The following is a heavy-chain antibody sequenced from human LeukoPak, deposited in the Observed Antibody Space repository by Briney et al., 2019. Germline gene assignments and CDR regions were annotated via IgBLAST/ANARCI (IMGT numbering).Heavy chain of an antibody. CDR3: AKDWGVYSSGWYDWDYFDY. V-gene: IGHV3-30*18. Sequence: GGSLRLSCAASGFTFSSYGMHWVRQAPGKGLEWVAVISYDGSNKYYADSVKGRFTISRDNSKNTLYLQMNSLRAEDTAVYYCAKDWGVYSSGWYDWDYFDYWGQGTLVTVSS. CDR1: GFTFSSYG. D-gene: IGHD6-19*01. J-gene: IGHJ4*02. CDR2: ISYDGSNK.